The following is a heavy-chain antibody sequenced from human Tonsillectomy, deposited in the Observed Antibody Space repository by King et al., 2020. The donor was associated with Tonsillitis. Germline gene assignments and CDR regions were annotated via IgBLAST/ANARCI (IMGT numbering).Heavy chain of an antibody. CDR3: ARRAKWNQYVDI. CDR1: GGSMSGYY. CDR2: IYYTGST. V-gene: IGHV4-59*08. D-gene: IGHD1-20*01. Sequence: QLQESGPGLVKPSETLSLTCTVSGGSMSGYYWSWIRQPPGKGLEWIGYIYYTGSTNYNPSLRSRGTISVDTSKTQFSLELSSVTAADTAVYYCARRAKWNQYVDIWGQGTMVIVSS. J-gene: IGHJ3*02.